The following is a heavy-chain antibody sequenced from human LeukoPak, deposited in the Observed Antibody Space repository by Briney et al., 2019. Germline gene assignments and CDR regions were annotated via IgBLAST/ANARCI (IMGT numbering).Heavy chain of an antibody. V-gene: IGHV3-21*04. CDR2: ISSSSSYI. J-gene: IGHJ6*02. CDR1: GFTFSTYN. Sequence: GGSLRLSCAASGFTFSTYNMNWVRQAPGKGLEWVSSISSSSSYIYYTDSVKGRFTVSRDNSKRTQFLQMSSLRADDTAVYYCAKVLGFGGDAYGMDVWGLGTTVTVSS. D-gene: IGHD3-10*01. CDR3: AKVLGFGGDAYGMDV.